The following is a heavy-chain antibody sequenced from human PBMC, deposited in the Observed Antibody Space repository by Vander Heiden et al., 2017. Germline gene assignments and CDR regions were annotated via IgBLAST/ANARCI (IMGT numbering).Heavy chain of an antibody. CDR2: IYPDDSDT. J-gene: IGHJ3*02. V-gene: IGHV5-51*03. Sequence: VQLVQSGAEVKKPGESLKISCQASGYRFISYWIAWVRQMPGKGLEWMGIIYPDDSDTRYSPSFQGQVTISVDKSISTAYLQWNNLKASDSAMYYCAKTRSDYEDAFEIWGQGTMVTVSS. CDR1: GYRFISYW. D-gene: IGHD5-12*01. CDR3: AKTRSDYEDAFEI.